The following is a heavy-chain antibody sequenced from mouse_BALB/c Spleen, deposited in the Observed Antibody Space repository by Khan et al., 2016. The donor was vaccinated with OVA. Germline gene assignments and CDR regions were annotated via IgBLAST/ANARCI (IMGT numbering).Heavy chain of an antibody. J-gene: IGHJ3*01. D-gene: IGHD2-12*01. CDR2: ISTHYGDA. Sequence: QVQLKQSGAELVRPGVSVKLSCKGSGYTFTDYAMHWVKQSLAKSLVWIGVISTHYGDASYNQKFKGKATMTVDKSSSTAYMELARLTSEDSAIYYCASGSGDYSLDYWGQGTLVTVSA. V-gene: IGHV1S137*01. CDR1: GYTFTDYA. CDR3: ASGSGDYSLDY.